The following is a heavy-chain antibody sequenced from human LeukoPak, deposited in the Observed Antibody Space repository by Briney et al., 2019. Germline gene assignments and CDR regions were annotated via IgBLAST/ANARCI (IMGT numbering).Heavy chain of an antibody. D-gene: IGHD4-11*01. V-gene: IGHV3-53*01. Sequence: GGSLRLSCAASGSTVSSNYMSWVRQAPGKGLEWVSVIYSGGSTYYADSVKGRFTISRDNSKNTLYLQMNSLRAEDTAVYYCARDSNYRNWFDPWGQGTLVTVSS. CDR3: ARDSNYRNWFDP. J-gene: IGHJ5*02. CDR1: GSTVSSNY. CDR2: IYSGGST.